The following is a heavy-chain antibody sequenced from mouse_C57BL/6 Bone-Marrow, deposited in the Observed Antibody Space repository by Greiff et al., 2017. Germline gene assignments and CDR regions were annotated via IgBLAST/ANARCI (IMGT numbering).Heavy chain of an antibody. D-gene: IGHD1-1*01. CDR1: GFSFTSYG. V-gene: IGHV2-2*01. CDR2: IWSGGST. Sequence: QVQLQQSGPGLVQPSQTLSITCTVSGFSFTSYGVHWVRQSPGKGLGWLGVIWSGGSTDYNAAFISRLSISKDNSKSQVFFKMNSLQAVDTPIYYCARNHYYGSGSRWFAYWGQGNLVTVS. CDR3: ARNHYYGSGSRWFAY. J-gene: IGHJ3*01.